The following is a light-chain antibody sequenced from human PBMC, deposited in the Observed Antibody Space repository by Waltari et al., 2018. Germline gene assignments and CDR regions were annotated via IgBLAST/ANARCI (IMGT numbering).Light chain of an antibody. V-gene: IGKV1-39*01. CDR3: QQSYRTPLT. CDR1: QSISNF. CDR2: DTS. J-gene: IGKJ4*01. Sequence: DIQLTQSPSSLSASAGDRVTITCRASQSISNFLNWYQQKPVKAPNLRIYDTSSLQSGVPSRFSGSGSGTDFTLTISSLQPEDFATYFCQQSYRTPLTFGGGTKVEIK.